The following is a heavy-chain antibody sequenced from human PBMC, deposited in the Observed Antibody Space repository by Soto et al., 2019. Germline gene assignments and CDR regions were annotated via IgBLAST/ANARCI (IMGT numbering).Heavy chain of an antibody. CDR1: GGSFSGYY. Sequence: SETLSLTCAVYGGSFSGYYWSWIRQPPGKGLEWIGEINHSGSTNYNPSLKSRVTISVDTSKNQFSLKLSSVTAADTAVYYCARGVYIWSGYLTRNWFDPWGQGTLVTVSS. CDR2: INHSGST. D-gene: IGHD3-3*01. CDR3: ARGVYIWSGYLTRNWFDP. J-gene: IGHJ5*02. V-gene: IGHV4-34*01.